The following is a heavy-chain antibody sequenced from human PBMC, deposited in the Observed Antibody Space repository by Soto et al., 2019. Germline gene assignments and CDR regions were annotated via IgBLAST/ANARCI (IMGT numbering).Heavy chain of an antibody. CDR3: ARDRPVVAANIDY. D-gene: IGHD2-15*01. CDR1: GYTFTSYA. Sequence: ASVKVSCKASGYTFTSYAMHWVRQAPGQRLEWMGWISAYNGNTNYAQKLQGRVTMTTDTSTSTAYMELRSLRSDDTAVYYCARDRPVVAANIDYWGQGTLVTSPQ. J-gene: IGHJ4*02. CDR2: ISAYNGNT. V-gene: IGHV1-18*01.